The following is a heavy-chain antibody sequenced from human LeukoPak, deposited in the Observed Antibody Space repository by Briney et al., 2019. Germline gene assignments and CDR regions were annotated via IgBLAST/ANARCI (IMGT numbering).Heavy chain of an antibody. J-gene: IGHJ4*02. Sequence: SETLSLTCTVYGGSISSYYWSWIRQPPGKGLEWIGYIYYSGSTNYNPSLKSRVTISVDTSKSQFSLKLSSVTAADTAVHYCARGGMFYGDYFSLGYWGQGTLVTVSS. CDR2: IYYSGST. CDR3: ARGGMFYGDYFSLGY. V-gene: IGHV4-59*01. CDR1: GGSISSYY. D-gene: IGHD4-17*01.